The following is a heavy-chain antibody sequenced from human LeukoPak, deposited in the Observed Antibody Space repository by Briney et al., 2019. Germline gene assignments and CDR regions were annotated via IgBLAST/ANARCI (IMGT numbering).Heavy chain of an antibody. D-gene: IGHD7-27*01. J-gene: IGHJ3*02. CDR3: ARERGDRDTFDI. V-gene: IGHV7-4-1*02. CDR1: GYTFTSYD. CDR2: MNPNSGNP. Sequence: GASVNVSCKASGYTFTSYDINWVRQATGQGLEWMGWMNPNSGNPTYAQGFTGRLVFSLDTSVSTAYLQISSLKAEDTAVYYCARERGDRDTFDIWGQGTMVTVSS.